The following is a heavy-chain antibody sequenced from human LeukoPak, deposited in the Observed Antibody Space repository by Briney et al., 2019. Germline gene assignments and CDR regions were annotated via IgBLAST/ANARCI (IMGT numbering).Heavy chain of an antibody. CDR3: ARYYGDYYYYYGMDV. CDR1: GFTFSSYW. D-gene: IGHD4-17*01. CDR2: IKQDGSEK. V-gene: IGHV3-7*01. Sequence: SGGSLRLSCAASGFTFSSYWVSWVRQAPGKGLEWVANIKQDGSEKYYVDSVKGRFTISRDNAKNSLYLQMNSLRAEDTAVYYCARYYGDYYYYYGMDVWGQGTTVTVSS. J-gene: IGHJ6*02.